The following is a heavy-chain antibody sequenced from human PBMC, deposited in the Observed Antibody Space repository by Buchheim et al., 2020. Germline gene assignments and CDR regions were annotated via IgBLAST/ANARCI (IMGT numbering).Heavy chain of an antibody. CDR3: ARVLYYDSSGSIDY. CDR1: GYTFTGYY. J-gene: IGHJ4*02. Sequence: QVQLVQSGAEVKKPGASVKVSCKASGYTFTGYYMHWVRQAPGQGLEWMGWINPNSGGTNYAQQFQGRVTMTRDTSISTAYMELSRLISDDTAVYYCARVLYYDSSGSIDYWGQGTL. CDR2: INPNSGGT. V-gene: IGHV1-2*02. D-gene: IGHD3-22*01.